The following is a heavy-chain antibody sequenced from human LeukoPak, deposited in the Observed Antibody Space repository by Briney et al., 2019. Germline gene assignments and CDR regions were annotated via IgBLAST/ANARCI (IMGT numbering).Heavy chain of an antibody. J-gene: IGHJ4*02. CDR2: NIPIFGTA. Sequence: GASVKVSCKASGGTFSSYAISWVRQAPGQGLEWMGGNIPIFGTANYAQKFQGRVTITTDESTSTAYMELSSLRSEDTAVYYCARSIDNRHGDYVSGAIDYWGQGTLVTVSS. CDR1: GGTFSSYA. D-gene: IGHD4-17*01. V-gene: IGHV1-69*05. CDR3: ARSIDNRHGDYVSGAIDY.